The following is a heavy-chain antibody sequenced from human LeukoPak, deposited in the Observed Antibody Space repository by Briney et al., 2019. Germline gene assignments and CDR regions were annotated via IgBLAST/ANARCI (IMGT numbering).Heavy chain of an antibody. CDR2: IYYSGST. V-gene: IGHV4-34*01. D-gene: IGHD2-15*01. CDR3: ARLWVAKDIVVVVAARPKTYYFDY. Sequence: PSETLSLTCAVYGGSFSGYYWSWIRQPPGKGLEWIGSIYYSGSTYYNPSLKSRVTISVDTSKNQFSLKLSSVTAADPAVYYCARLWVAKDIVVVVAARPKTYYFDYWGQGTLVTVSS. CDR1: GGSFSGYY. J-gene: IGHJ4*02.